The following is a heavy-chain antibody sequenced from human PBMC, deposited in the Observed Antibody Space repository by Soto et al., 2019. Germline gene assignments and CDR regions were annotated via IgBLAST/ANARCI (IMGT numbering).Heavy chain of an antibody. CDR2: IKPDGSRT. D-gene: IGHD1-1*01. Sequence: RRLSCAASGFTFSSYWMHWVRQAPGEGLVWVSYIKPDGSRTKDADSVKGRFTISRDNARNTLYLRMNSLRAEDTAVYYCARDNNWSYDSWGRGXLVTVYS. CDR1: GFTFSSYW. CDR3: ARDNNWSYDS. J-gene: IGHJ4*02. V-gene: IGHV3-74*03.